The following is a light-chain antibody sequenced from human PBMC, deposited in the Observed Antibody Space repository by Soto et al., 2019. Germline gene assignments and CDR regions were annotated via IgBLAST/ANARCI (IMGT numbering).Light chain of an antibody. Sequence: EIVLTQSPGTLSLSPGERATLSCRASQSVSSGYLAWYQQKPGQTPRLLIYGASARATGIPDRLSGSGSGTDFTLTISRLEPEDFGVYYCQQYGSKPFTFGPGTKVDVK. J-gene: IGKJ3*01. CDR3: QQYGSKPFT. V-gene: IGKV3-20*01. CDR1: QSVSSGY. CDR2: GAS.